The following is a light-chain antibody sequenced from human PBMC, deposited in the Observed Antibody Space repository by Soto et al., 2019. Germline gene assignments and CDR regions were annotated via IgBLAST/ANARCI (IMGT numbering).Light chain of an antibody. Sequence: QSVLTQPASVSGSPGQSITISCTGTSSDVGSYNLVSWYQKHPGEAPKLMVYGGTKRPSGVSNRFSGFKSGNTASLTISGLQAEDEADYYCCSYAGITTYYVFGTGTKLTVL. CDR2: GGT. CDR3: CSYAGITTYYV. CDR1: SSDVGSYNL. J-gene: IGLJ1*01. V-gene: IGLV2-23*01.